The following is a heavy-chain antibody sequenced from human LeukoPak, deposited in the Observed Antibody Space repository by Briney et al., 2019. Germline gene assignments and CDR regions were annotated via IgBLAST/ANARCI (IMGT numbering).Heavy chain of an antibody. Sequence: SETLSLTCAVYGGSFRGYYWSWIRQPPGKGLGWIGEINHSGSTNYNPSLKSRVTISVDTSKNQFSLKLSSVTAADTAVYYCARALQWLVTNWFDPWGQGTLVTVSS. V-gene: IGHV4-34*01. CDR1: GGSFRGYY. CDR2: INHSGST. J-gene: IGHJ5*02. CDR3: ARALQWLVTNWFDP. D-gene: IGHD6-19*01.